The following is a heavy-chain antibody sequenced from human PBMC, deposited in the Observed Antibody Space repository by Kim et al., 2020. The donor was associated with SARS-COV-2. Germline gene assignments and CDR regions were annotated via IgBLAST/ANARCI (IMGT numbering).Heavy chain of an antibody. D-gene: IGHD6-19*01. J-gene: IGHJ6*02. CDR2: IWYDGSNK. CDR3: ARDLVRYSSAKYGMDV. Sequence: GGSLRLSCAASGFTFSSYGMHWVRQAPGKGLEWVAVIWYDGSNKYYADSVKGRFTISRDNSKNTLYLQMNSLRAEDTAVYYCARDLVRYSSAKYGMDVWGQGTTVTVSS. CDR1: GFTFSSYG. V-gene: IGHV3-33*01.